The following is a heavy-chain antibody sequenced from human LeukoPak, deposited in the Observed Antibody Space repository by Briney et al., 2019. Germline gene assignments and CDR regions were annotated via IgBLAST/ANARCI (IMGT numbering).Heavy chain of an antibody. D-gene: IGHD2-2*01. CDR3: ARDAIRTSSAY. J-gene: IGHJ4*02. V-gene: IGHV3-74*01. CDR2: INTDGSST. Sequence: GGSLRLSCAASGCTFSTYWMHWVRQAPGKGLVWVSRINTDGSSTSYADSVKGRFTISRDNAKNTLYLQMNIRRAEDTAVYCCARDAIRTSSAYWGQGTLVTVSS. CDR1: GCTFSTYW.